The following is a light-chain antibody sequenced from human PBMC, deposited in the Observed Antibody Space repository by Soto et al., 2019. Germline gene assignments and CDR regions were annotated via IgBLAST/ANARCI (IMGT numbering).Light chain of an antibody. J-gene: IGKJ1*01. CDR3: QNYESYPWT. V-gene: IGKV1-5*01. CDR1: QTIKNC. CDR2: DAS. Sequence: DIQMTTSPSALSTSVVYIFTISCLASQTIKNCLAWYQQKPGKAPKLLIYDASILESGVPSRFSGSGSGTEFTLTISSLQPDDFATYYCQNYESYPWTCGQGTRVDIK.